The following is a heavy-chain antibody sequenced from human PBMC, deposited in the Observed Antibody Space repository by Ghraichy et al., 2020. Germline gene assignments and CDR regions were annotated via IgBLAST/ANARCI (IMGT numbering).Heavy chain of an antibody. J-gene: IGHJ6*02. V-gene: IGHV4-34*01. CDR1: GGSFSGYY. Sequence: SQTLSLTCAVYGGSFSGYYWSWIRQPPGKGLEWIGEINHSGSTNYNPSLKSRVTISVDTSKNQFSLKLSSVTAADTAVYYCARGVRLGIISYYYYGMDVWGQGTTVTVSS. D-gene: IGHD7-27*01. CDR2: INHSGST. CDR3: ARGVRLGIISYYYYGMDV.